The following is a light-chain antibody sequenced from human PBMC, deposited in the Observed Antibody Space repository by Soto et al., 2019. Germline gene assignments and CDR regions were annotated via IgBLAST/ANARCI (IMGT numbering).Light chain of an antibody. CDR1: HSVSGD. CDR2: SAS. CDR3: HQYNHWLTWT. V-gene: IGKV3-15*01. J-gene: IGKJ1*01. Sequence: EIVLTQSRATLSLCPGERATLSGPAIHSVSGDFLAWYQQKPGQAPRLLIYSASTRATGIPARFSGSGSGTEFTLTISSLQSEDFAVYYCHQYNHWLTWTFGQGTKVDIK.